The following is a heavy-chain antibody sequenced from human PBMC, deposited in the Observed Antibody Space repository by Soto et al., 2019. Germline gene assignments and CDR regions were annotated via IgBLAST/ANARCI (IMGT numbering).Heavy chain of an antibody. J-gene: IGHJ3*02. CDR3: AKALGSGSFLFDAFDI. CDR1: GFTFSNYG. CDR2: ISYDGSNK. Sequence: QGQLVESGGGVVQPGRSLRLSCAASGFTFSNYGMHWVRQAPGKGLEWVAVISYDGSNKYYADSVKGRFTISRDNSKNTLYLQMISLRAEDTAVYYCAKALGSGSFLFDAFDIWGQGTMVTVSS. V-gene: IGHV3-30*18. D-gene: IGHD1-26*01.